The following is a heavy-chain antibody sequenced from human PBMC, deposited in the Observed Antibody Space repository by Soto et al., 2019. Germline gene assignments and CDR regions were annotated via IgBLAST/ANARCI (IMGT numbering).Heavy chain of an antibody. D-gene: IGHD6-13*01. CDR2: INHRGSA. J-gene: IGHJ4*02. V-gene: IGHV4-4*02. CDR1: GASVSSTYW. CDR3: ARYNAASGTYYFDY. Sequence: SETLSLTCAVSGASVSSTYWWSWVRQPPGKGPEWIGEINHRGSANYNPSLKSRVTISVDISKSQFSLRLTSVTAADTAVYYCARYNAASGTYYFDYWGQGALVTV.